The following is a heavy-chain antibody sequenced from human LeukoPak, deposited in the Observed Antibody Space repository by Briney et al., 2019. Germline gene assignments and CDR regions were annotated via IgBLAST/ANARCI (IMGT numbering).Heavy chain of an antibody. CDR1: GFTFSSYA. Sequence: GGSLRLSCAASGFTFSSYAMSWVRQAPGKGLEWVSAISGSGGSTYYADSVKGRFTISRDNSKNTLYLQMNSLRAEDTAVYYCANFGSGGGYYYGMDVWGQGTTVTVSS. J-gene: IGHJ6*02. CDR3: ANFGSGGGYYYGMDV. V-gene: IGHV3-23*01. D-gene: IGHD3-10*01. CDR2: ISGSGGST.